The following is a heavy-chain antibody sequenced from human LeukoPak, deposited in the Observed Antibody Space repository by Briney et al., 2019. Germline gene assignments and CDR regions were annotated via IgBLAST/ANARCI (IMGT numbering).Heavy chain of an antibody. V-gene: IGHV3-9*01. Sequence: PGGSLRLSCAASGFTFDDYAMHWVRHAPGKGLEWVSGISWNSGSIGYADSVKGRFTISRDNAKNSLYLQMNSLRAEDTALYYCAKDRRDGYNWGDAFDIWGQGTMVTVSS. CDR1: GFTFDDYA. CDR2: ISWNSGSI. J-gene: IGHJ3*02. CDR3: AKDRRDGYNWGDAFDI. D-gene: IGHD5-24*01.